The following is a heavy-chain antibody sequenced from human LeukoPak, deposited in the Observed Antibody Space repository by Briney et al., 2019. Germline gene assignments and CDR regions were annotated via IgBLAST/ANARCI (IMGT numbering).Heavy chain of an antibody. Sequence: PGGSLRLSCAASGFTVSAKYMAWVRQAPGTGLEWVSFINSGGTTNYADSVKGRFTISRDYSKNTLNLQMNSLRAEDTAVYYCARDGYSSSSNWFDPWGQGTLVTVSS. V-gene: IGHV3-66*01. CDR3: ARDGYSSSSNWFDP. CDR2: INSGGTT. CDR1: GFTVSAKY. J-gene: IGHJ5*02. D-gene: IGHD6-13*01.